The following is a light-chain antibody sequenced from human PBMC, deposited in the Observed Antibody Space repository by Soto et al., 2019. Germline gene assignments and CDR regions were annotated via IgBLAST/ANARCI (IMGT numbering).Light chain of an antibody. J-gene: IGLJ2*01. Sequence: QSALTQPRSVPGSPGQSVTISCTGTSSDVGGYNYVSWYQQHPGKAPKLMIYDVSKRPSGVPDRFSGSKSGNTASLTISGLQAEDEADYYCCSYAGSCVVFGGGTKLTVL. CDR3: CSYAGSCVV. V-gene: IGLV2-11*01. CDR2: DVS. CDR1: SSDVGGYNY.